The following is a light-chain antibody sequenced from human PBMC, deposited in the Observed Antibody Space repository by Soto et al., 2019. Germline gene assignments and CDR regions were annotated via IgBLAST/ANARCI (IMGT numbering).Light chain of an antibody. Sequence: QSVLTQPASVSGSPGQSITTSCTGTSSDVGDYEYVSWYQQHPGKGPKLMIYEVSNRTSGVSSRFSGSKSGNTASLTISGLQAEHETESFCSSYKRNSRVYVLGTGTKLTVL. V-gene: IGLV2-14*01. CDR1: SSDVGDYEY. J-gene: IGLJ1*01. CDR3: SSYKRNSRVYV. CDR2: EVS.